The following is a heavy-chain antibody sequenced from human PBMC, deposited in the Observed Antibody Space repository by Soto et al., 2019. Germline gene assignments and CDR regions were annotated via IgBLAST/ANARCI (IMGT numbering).Heavy chain of an antibody. CDR2: ISTYNDKT. V-gene: IGHV1-18*01. J-gene: IGHJ4*02. CDR3: SRDRENLWDTDPPSASDH. Sequence: QVQLVQSEAEMKRPGASVKVSCKAFGYSFTSYGISWVRQASGQGLEWMGWISTYNDKTNFPQKFQDRVTMTTDRSTTTAYMELRSLNSDDTAVYFCSRDRENLWDTDPPSASDHWGQGTLVTVSS. CDR1: GYSFTSYG. D-gene: IGHD1-26*01.